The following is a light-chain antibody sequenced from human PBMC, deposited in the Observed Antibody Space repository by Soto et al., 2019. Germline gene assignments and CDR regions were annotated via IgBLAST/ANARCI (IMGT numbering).Light chain of an antibody. CDR1: SSNVGSYS. J-gene: IGLJ1*01. V-gene: IGLV1-44*01. CDR2: TNN. Sequence: QSVLTQPPSASGTPGQRFTISFAGSSSNVGSYSVNWYQQLPGAAPRLLIYTNNHRPSGVPDRFSGSKSGTSASLAISGLQSEDEADYFCASWDDSLNGLHVFGTGTK. CDR3: ASWDDSLNGLHV.